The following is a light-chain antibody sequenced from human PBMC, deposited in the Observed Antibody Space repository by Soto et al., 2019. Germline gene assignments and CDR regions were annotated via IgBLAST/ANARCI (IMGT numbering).Light chain of an antibody. J-gene: IGKJ1*01. CDR2: GAS. CDR3: LQDYDYPRT. CDR1: QSVSSN. V-gene: IGKV3-15*01. Sequence: EIVSTHSPATRSGSPGERATLSCRASQSVSSNLAWYQQKPGQAPRLLIYGASTRATGIPARFSGSGSGTEFTLTISSLQPEDFATYYCLQDYDYPRTFGQGTKVDIK.